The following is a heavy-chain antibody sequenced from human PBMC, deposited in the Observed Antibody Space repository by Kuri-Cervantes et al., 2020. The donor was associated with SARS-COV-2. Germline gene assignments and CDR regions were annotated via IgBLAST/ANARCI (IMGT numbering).Heavy chain of an antibody. CDR2: ISYDGSNK. CDR3: AKDLRVVVTAEGLDY. J-gene: IGHJ4*02. D-gene: IGHD2-21*02. Sequence: GESLKISCAASGFTFSRYAMHWVRQAPGKGLEWVAVISYDGSNKDYTASGKGRFTISRDNSKNTLYLQMNSLRAEDTAVYYCAKDLRVVVTAEGLDYWAREPWSPSPQ. V-gene: IGHV3-30-3*01. CDR1: GFTFSRYA.